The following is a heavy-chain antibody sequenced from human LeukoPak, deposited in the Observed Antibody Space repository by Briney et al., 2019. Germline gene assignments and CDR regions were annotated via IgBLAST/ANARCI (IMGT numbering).Heavy chain of an antibody. D-gene: IGHD2-15*01. Sequence: SETLSLTCTVSGGSVSSGSYYWSWIRQPPGKGLEWIGYIYYSGSTNYNPSLKSRVTISVDTSKNQFSLKLSSVTAADTAVYYCARALVVVAAAEWGFDHWGQGTLVTVSS. V-gene: IGHV4-61*01. J-gene: IGHJ4*02. CDR1: GGSVSSGSYY. CDR3: ARALVVVAAAEWGFDH. CDR2: IYYSGST.